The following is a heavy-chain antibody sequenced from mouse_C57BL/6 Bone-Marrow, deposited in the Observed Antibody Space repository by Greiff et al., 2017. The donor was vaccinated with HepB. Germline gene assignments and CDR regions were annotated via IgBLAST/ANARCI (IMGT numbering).Heavy chain of an antibody. CDR1: GYTFTSYW. Sequence: QVQLQQPGAELVKPGASVKLSCKASGYTFTSYWMQWVKQRPGQGLEWIGEIDPSDSYTNYNQKFKGKATLTVDTSSSTAYMQLSSLTSEDSAVYYCARWVTTVVLDYWGQGTTLTVSS. J-gene: IGHJ2*01. V-gene: IGHV1-50*01. CDR2: IDPSDSYT. CDR3: ARWVTTVVLDY. D-gene: IGHD1-1*01.